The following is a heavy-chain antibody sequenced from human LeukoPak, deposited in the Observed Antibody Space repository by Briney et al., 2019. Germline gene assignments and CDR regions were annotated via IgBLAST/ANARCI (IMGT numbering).Heavy chain of an antibody. CDR2: ISGSGYNT. CDR1: GFTFSSYA. V-gene: IGHV3-23*01. D-gene: IGHD6-13*01. Sequence: PGGSLRLSCAASGFTFSSYAMNWVRQAPGKGLEWVSTISGSGYNTYYADSVKGRFTISRDNSKNTLYLQMNSLRVEDTAVYYCAKAGPSSGWYGIGYWGQGTLVTVSS. J-gene: IGHJ4*02. CDR3: AKAGPSSGWYGIGY.